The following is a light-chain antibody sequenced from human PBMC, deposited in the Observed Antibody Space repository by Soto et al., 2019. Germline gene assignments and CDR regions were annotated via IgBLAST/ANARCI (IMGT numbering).Light chain of an antibody. CDR2: GAS. Sequence: EVGVTQSPATLSVTQGERATLSCRASQSVTSNLAWYQQKPGQAPRLLIYGASSRATGIPDRFSGSGSGTDFTLTISRLEPEDFAVYYCQQSGSTPRTFGQGTKVDI. J-gene: IGKJ1*01. CDR3: QQSGSTPRT. V-gene: IGKV3-20*01. CDR1: QSVTSN.